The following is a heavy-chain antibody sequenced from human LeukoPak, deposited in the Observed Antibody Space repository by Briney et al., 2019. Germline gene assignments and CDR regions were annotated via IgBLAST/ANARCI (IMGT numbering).Heavy chain of an antibody. D-gene: IGHD1-1*01. CDR1: AHSISSGSYY. CDR2: IYTTGST. J-gene: IGHJ4*02. Sequence: SETLSLTCIVSAHSISSGSYYWSWIRQPAGRGLEWIGRIYTTGSTNYNPSLKSRVTISVDTSKNQFSLKLSSVTAADTAVYYCAREPGQLDYWGQGTLVTVSS. V-gene: IGHV4-61*02. CDR3: AREPGQLDY.